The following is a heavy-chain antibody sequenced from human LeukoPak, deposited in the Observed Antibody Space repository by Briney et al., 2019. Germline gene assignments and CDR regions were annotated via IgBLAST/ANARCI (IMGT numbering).Heavy chain of an antibody. J-gene: IGHJ4*02. D-gene: IGHD3-16*01. Sequence: GGSLRLSCAVSGFSFTNVWMNWVRQAPGKGLEWVGRIKNKDEGEKTDYAAPVKGRFTISRDDSKATLFLQMNSLKMEDTAIYYCTTGIDYGGGYWGQGTLVSVSS. V-gene: IGHV3-15*07. CDR2: IKNKDEGEKT. CDR1: GFSFTNVW. CDR3: TTGIDYGGGY.